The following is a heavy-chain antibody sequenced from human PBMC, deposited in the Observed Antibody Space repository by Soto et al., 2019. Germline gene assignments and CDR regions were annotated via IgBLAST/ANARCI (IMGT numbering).Heavy chain of an antibody. J-gene: IGHJ6*04. CDR1: GYSFTSYW. CDR3: ASLRSGCRGGSCYSLYSYGMDL. CDR2: IYPGDSDT. Sequence: PGESLKISCKGSGYSFTSYWIGWVRQMPGKGLEWMGIIYPGDSDTRYSPSFQGQVTISADKSISTAYLQWSSLKASDTAMYYCASLRSGCRGGSCYSLYSYGMDLWGKG. V-gene: IGHV5-51*01. D-gene: IGHD2-15*01.